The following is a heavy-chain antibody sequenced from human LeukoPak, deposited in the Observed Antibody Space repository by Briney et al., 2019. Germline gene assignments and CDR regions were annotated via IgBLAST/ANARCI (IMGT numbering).Heavy chain of an antibody. CDR1: GFTFSSYA. CDR2: ISSSSISI. J-gene: IGHJ4*02. CDR3: AKAPPIVVVPASLDY. V-gene: IGHV3-48*01. Sequence: GGSLRLSCAASGFTFSSYAMSWVRQAPGRGLEWVSHISSSSISIYYADSVKGRFSISRDNAKNSLYLQMNSLRAEDTAVYYCAKAPPIVVVPASLDYWGQGTLVTVSS. D-gene: IGHD2-2*01.